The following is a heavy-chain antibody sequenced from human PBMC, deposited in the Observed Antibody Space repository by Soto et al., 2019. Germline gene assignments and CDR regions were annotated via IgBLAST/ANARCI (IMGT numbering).Heavy chain of an antibody. CDR3: ASDPNGITEFDY. V-gene: IGHV3-48*02. D-gene: IGHD2-8*01. CDR2: IISSGSTT. J-gene: IGHJ4*02. Sequence: GGSMILSWAFAGFTFSSFGMNWVRQVPGRGLEWVSFIISSGSTTYYADSVKGRFTISRDSAKNSLYLQMNSLRDEDTAVYFCASDPNGITEFDYWGQGTQVTVSS. CDR1: GFTFSSFG.